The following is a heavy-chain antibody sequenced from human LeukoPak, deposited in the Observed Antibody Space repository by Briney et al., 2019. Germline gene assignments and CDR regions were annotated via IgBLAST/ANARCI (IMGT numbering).Heavy chain of an antibody. CDR2: IYVTGST. Sequence: SETLSLTCIVSGGSIGTYYWSWIRQSPGKGLEWIGYIYVTGSTRYNPYLQSRVTISVDTSRNQFFLKMSSVTAADTAVYYCAKHIGGGIEEMDVRGTGTKVTVSS. J-gene: IGHJ6*04. V-gene: IGHV4-59*08. CDR1: GGSIGTYY. D-gene: IGHD3-16*02. CDR3: AKHIGGGIEEMDV.